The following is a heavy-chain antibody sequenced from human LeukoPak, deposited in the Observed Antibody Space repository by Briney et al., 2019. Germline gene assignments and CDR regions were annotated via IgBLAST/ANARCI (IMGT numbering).Heavy chain of an antibody. CDR1: GFTFSSYS. D-gene: IGHD3-22*01. CDR3: AKDRDSSGYFSPEYFQH. J-gene: IGHJ1*01. CDR2: ISSSGDST. V-gene: IGHV3-23*01. Sequence: GGALRLSCAASGFTFSSYSMSWVRQAPGKGLEWVSGISSSGDSTYDADSVKGRFTISRDNSKNTLFLQMNSLSAEDTAVYYCAKDRDSSGYFSPEYFQHWGQGTLVTVSS.